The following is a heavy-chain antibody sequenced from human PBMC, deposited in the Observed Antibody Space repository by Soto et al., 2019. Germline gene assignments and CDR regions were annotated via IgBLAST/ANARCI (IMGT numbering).Heavy chain of an antibody. CDR2: VYHSGST. V-gene: IGHV4-34*01. CDR1: GGSFSGYY. D-gene: IGHD3-22*01. Sequence: SETLSLTCGVYGGSFSGYYWSWIRQPPGKGLEWIGRVYHSGSTNYNPSLKSRVTISVDTSKNQFSLKLSSVTAADTAVYYCARRLYYDSSGFEGGGMDVWGQGTTVTVSS. J-gene: IGHJ6*02. CDR3: ARRLYYDSSGFEGGGMDV.